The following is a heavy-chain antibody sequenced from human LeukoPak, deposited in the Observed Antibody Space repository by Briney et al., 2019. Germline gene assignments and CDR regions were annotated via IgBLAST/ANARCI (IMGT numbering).Heavy chain of an antibody. CDR2: INPNSGGT. D-gene: IGHD1-26*01. J-gene: IGHJ4*02. Sequence: ASVKVSCKASGYTFTGYYMHWVRQAPGQGLEWMGWINPNSGGTNYAQKFQGRVTMTRDTSISTAYMELSRLRSDDTAVYYCAREWELPNNYFDYWGQGTLVTVSS. V-gene: IGHV1-2*02. CDR1: GYTFTGYY. CDR3: AREWELPNNYFDY.